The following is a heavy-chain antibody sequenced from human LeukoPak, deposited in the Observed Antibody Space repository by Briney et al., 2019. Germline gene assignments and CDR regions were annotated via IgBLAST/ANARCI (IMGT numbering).Heavy chain of an antibody. J-gene: IGHJ5*02. Sequence: PGGSLRLSCAASGFTFSNYAMNWVRQAPGKGLEWVSYISSSSSYTNYADSVKGRFTISRDNAKNSLYLQMNSLRAEDTAVYYCARDPSTSGTTGWFDPRGQGTLVTVSS. CDR1: GFTFSNYA. CDR3: ARDPSTSGTTGWFDP. D-gene: IGHD1-1*01. V-gene: IGHV3-11*05. CDR2: ISSSSSYT.